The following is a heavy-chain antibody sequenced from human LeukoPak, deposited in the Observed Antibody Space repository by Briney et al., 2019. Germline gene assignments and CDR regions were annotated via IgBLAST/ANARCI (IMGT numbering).Heavy chain of an antibody. D-gene: IGHD2-15*01. J-gene: IGHJ4*02. Sequence: GGSLRLSCAASGFTFSSYGMHWVRQAPGKGLEWVAVIWYDGSYKYYADSVKGRFTISRDNSKNTLYLQMNSLRAEDTAVYYCAKGWDIVVVVAVTDWGQGTLVTVSS. CDR1: GFTFSSYG. CDR3: AKGWDIVVVVAVTD. CDR2: IWYDGSYK. V-gene: IGHV3-33*06.